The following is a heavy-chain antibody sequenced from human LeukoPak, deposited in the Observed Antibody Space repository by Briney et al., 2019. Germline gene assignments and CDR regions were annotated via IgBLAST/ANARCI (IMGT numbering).Heavy chain of an antibody. CDR1: GFTFSSYW. CDR2: IKQDGSEK. V-gene: IGHV3-7*04. J-gene: IGHJ6*03. CDR3: ARAGMETDPLDYYYYMDV. D-gene: IGHD5-18*01. Sequence: GGSLRLSCAASGFTFSSYWMSWVRQAPGKGLEWVANIKQDGSEKYYVDSVKGRFTISRDNAKNSLYLQMNSLRAEDTAVYYCARAGMETDPLDYYYYMDVWGKGTTVTVSS.